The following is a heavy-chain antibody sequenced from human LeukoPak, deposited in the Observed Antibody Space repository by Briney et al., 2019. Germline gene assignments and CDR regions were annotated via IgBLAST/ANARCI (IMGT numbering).Heavy chain of an antibody. Sequence: ASVKVSCKASGGTFSSYAISWVRQAPGQGLEWMGRIIPILGIANYAQKFQGRVTITADKSTSTAYMELSSLRSEDTAVYYCARPGYYDSSGYYAGLDYWGQGTLVTVSS. J-gene: IGHJ4*02. D-gene: IGHD3-22*01. CDR3: ARPGYYDSSGYYAGLDY. CDR2: IIPILGIA. CDR1: GGTFSSYA. V-gene: IGHV1-69*04.